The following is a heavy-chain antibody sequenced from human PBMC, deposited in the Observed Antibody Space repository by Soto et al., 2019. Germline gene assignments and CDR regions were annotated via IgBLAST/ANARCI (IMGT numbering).Heavy chain of an antibody. D-gene: IGHD2-2*01. J-gene: IGHJ4*02. CDR1: GFTFNRHP. V-gene: IGHV3-30-3*01. CDR2: ISHDGNNK. CDR3: AKGMQPYLFDF. Sequence: GGSLRLSCAASGFTFNRHPLHWVRQAPGKGLEWVAVISHDGNNKYYADPVKGRFTISRDNSMNTLYLQMNSLRAEDTAVYYCAKGMQPYLFDFWGQGTLVTVSS.